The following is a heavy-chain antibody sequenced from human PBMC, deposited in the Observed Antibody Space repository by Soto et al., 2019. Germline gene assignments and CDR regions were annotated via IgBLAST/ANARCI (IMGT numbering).Heavy chain of an antibody. CDR1: GFPFSSYW. D-gene: IGHD3-9*01. CDR2: ISGDGTTI. CDR3: AREYYGLLTGYYNDH. V-gene: IGHV3-74*01. Sequence: EVQLVESGGDSVQPGGSLRLSCAASGFPFSSYWMHWVRHTPGKGLEWVSRISGDGTTIYYTDSVTGRFTVSRDNAKNTLSLQMSGLGAEDTAVYYCAREYYGLLTGYYNDHWGQGNLVSVSS. J-gene: IGHJ4*02.